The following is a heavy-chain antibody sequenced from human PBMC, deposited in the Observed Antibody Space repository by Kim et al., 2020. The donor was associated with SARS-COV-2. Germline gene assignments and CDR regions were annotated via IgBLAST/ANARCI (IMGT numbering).Heavy chain of an antibody. Sequence: GGSLRLSCEISGFSLSTYTMNWVRRAPGKGLEWVADVIGGDGSKHYADSVKGRFTISSDISRGTVFLQMNSLRVDDTAIYYCAKDMRPHGVWTFDFWGQG. CDR1: GFSLSTYT. CDR3: AKDMRPHGVWTFDF. D-gene: IGHD2-8*01. V-gene: IGHV3-23*01. J-gene: IGHJ3*01. CDR2: VIGGDGSK.